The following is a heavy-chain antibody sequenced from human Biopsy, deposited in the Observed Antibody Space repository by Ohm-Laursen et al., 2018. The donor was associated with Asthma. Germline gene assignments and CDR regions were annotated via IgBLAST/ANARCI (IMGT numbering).Heavy chain of an antibody. CDR3: ARKAGSCISRTCYSLDS. J-gene: IGHJ4*02. V-gene: IGHV1-69*13. D-gene: IGHD2-2*01. Sequence: VKISCKSLGGTFNTYVIGWVRQAPGQGLEWMGGINSVFGTTTYPQKFQDRVTITADDSTSTVYMELSSLRSEDTAVYYCARKAGSCISRTCYSLDSWGQGTLVTVSS. CDR1: GGTFNTYV. CDR2: INSVFGTT.